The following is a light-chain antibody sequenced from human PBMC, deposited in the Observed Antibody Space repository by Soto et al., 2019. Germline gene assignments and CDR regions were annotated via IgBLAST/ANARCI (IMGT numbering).Light chain of an antibody. V-gene: IGKV3-11*01. CDR3: HQRQSWPRT. Sequence: EIVLTQSPATLSSFPGDRVTLSCRASQAVNTRLAWYQHKPGQAPRLLIYLTSNRAAGIPARFSGSGSETDFTLTISDVEPEDFAVYYRHQRQSWPRTFGQGTKVDIK. CDR2: LTS. J-gene: IGKJ1*01. CDR1: QAVNTR.